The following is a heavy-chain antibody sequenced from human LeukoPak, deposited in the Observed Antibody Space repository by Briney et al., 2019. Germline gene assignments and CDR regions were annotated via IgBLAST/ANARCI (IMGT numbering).Heavy chain of an antibody. CDR1: GSTFSSYA. CDR3: AKDGDIVVVVAAVYYFDY. D-gene: IGHD2-15*01. J-gene: IGHJ4*02. CDR2: ISGSGGST. V-gene: IGHV3-23*01. Sequence: GGSLRLSCAASGSTFSSYAMSWVRQAPGKGLEWVSAISGSGGSTYYADSVKGRFTISRDNSKNTLYLQMNSLRAEDTAVYYCAKDGDIVVVVAAVYYFDYWGQGTLVTVSS.